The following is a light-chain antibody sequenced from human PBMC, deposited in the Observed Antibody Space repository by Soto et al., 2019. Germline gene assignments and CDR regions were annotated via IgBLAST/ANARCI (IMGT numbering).Light chain of an antibody. J-gene: IGKJ1*01. CDR1: QSVLSSSNNKNY. Sequence: DIVMSQSPDSLTVSLGERATINCKSSQSVLSSSNNKNYLAWYQQKPGQPPKLLINWASTRDSGVPDRFSGSGSGADFTLTISSLQAEDVAVYYCQQYYGAPLTFGQGTKVDIK. V-gene: IGKV4-1*01. CDR3: QQYYGAPLT. CDR2: WAS.